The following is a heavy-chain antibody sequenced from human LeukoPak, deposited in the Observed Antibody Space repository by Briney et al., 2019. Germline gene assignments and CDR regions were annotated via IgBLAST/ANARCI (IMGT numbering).Heavy chain of an antibody. D-gene: IGHD1-1*01. V-gene: IGHV4-59*01. CDR2: IYYSGST. CDR1: GGSISSYY. J-gene: IGHJ4*02. Sequence: SETLSLTCTVSGGSISSYYWSWIRQPPGKGLEWIGYIYYSGSTNYNPSLKSRVTISVDTSKNQFSLKLSSVTAADTAVYYCGRYTQLVYFDYWGQGTLVTVSS. CDR3: GRYTQLVYFDY.